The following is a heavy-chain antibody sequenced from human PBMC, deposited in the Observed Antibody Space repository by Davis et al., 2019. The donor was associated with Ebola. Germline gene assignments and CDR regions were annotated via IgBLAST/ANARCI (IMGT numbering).Heavy chain of an antibody. CDR2: INHSGST. J-gene: IGHJ4*02. D-gene: IGHD6-19*01. V-gene: IGHV4-34*01. Sequence: PGGSLRLSCAVYGGSFSGYYWSWIRQPPGKGLEWIGEINHSGSTNYNPSLKSRVTISVDTSKNQFSLKLSSVTAADTAVYYCARGRSFGWYDRIDYWGQGTLVTVSS. CDR1: GGSFSGYY. CDR3: ARGRSFGWYDRIDY.